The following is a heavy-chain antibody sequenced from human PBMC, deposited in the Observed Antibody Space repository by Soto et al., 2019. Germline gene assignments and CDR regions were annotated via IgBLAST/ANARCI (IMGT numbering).Heavy chain of an antibody. CDR1: GFTFSSYA. Sequence: EVQLLESGGGLVQPGGSLRLSCAASGFTFSSYAMSWVRQAPGKGLGWVSAISGSGGSTYYADSVKGRFTISRDNSKNTLYLQMNSLRAEDTAVYYCAKRDIVVVPAANYFDYWGQGTLVTVSS. V-gene: IGHV3-23*01. CDR2: ISGSGGST. J-gene: IGHJ4*02. CDR3: AKRDIVVVPAANYFDY. D-gene: IGHD2-2*01.